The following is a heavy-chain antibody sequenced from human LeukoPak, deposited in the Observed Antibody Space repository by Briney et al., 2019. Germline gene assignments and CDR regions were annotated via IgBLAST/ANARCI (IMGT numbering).Heavy chain of an antibody. V-gene: IGHV1-2*02. Sequence: ASVKVSCKASGYTFTSYYMHWVRQAPGQGLEWMGWINPNSGGTNYAQKFQGRVTMTRDTSISTAYMELSRLRSDDTAVYYCARGSVTMVRQEASNFDYWGQGTLVTVSS. CDR3: ARGSVTMVRQEASNFDY. CDR1: GYTFTSYY. CDR2: INPNSGGT. J-gene: IGHJ4*02. D-gene: IGHD3-10*01.